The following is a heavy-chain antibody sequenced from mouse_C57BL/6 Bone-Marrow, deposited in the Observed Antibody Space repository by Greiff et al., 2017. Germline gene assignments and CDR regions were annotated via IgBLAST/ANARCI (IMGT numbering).Heavy chain of an antibody. CDR1: GYTFTSYD. CDR2: IYPRDGST. V-gene: IGHV1-85*01. J-gene: IGHJ1*03. CDR3: ARDYGSSYWYFDF. D-gene: IGHD1-1*01. Sequence: QVQLQQSGPELVKPGASVKLSCKASGYTFTSYDINWVKQRPGQGLEWIGWIYPRDGSTKYNEKFKGKATLTVDTSSSTAYMELHSLTSEDSAVYFCARDYGSSYWYFDFWGKGTTVTVSS.